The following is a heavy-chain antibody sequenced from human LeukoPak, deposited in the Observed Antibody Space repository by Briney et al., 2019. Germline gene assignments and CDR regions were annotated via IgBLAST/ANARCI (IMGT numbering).Heavy chain of an antibody. CDR1: GYTFTSYY. CDR2: IIPIFGTA. CDR3: AGDSYNYYDSSGLHDY. Sequence: SVKVSCKASGYTFTSYYMHWVRQAPGQGLEWMGGIIPIFGTANYAQKFQGRVTITADESTSTAYMELSSLRSEDTAVYYCAGDSYNYYDSSGLHDYWGQGTLVTVSS. J-gene: IGHJ4*02. D-gene: IGHD3-22*01. V-gene: IGHV1-69*13.